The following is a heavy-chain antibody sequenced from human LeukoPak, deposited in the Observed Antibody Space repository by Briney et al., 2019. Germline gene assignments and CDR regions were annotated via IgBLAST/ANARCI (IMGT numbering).Heavy chain of an antibody. V-gene: IGHV5-51*01. CDR2: IYPGDSDT. D-gene: IGHD3-10*01. Sequence: GESLKISCKGSGYSFTSYWIGWVRQLPGKGLEWMGIIYPGDSDTRYSPSFQGQVTISAEKSISTAYLQWSSLKASDTAMYYCARLTSSGSYYNLFDYWGQGTLVTVSS. J-gene: IGHJ4*02. CDR1: GYSFTSYW. CDR3: ARLTSSGSYYNLFDY.